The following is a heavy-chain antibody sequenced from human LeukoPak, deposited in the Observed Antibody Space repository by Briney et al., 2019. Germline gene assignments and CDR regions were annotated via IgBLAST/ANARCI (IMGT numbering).Heavy chain of an antibody. CDR3: AKDVYISSPYYFDY. Sequence: PGTSLRLSCAASGFTFSSYAMSWVRQAPGKGLEWVSGISGSGDSTYYADSMKGRFTISRDNSKNTLFVQMNSLRAEDTAVYYCAKDVYISSPYYFDYWGQGTLVTVSS. J-gene: IGHJ4*02. D-gene: IGHD6-13*01. V-gene: IGHV3-23*01. CDR1: GFTFSSYA. CDR2: ISGSGDST.